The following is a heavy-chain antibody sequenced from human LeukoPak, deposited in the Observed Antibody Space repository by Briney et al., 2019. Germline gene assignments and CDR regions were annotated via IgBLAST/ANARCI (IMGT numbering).Heavy chain of an antibody. CDR2: ITWNGDRL. Sequence: PGGSPRLSCAASGFTFNDYPMHWVRQAPGKGLEGVSGITWNGDRLDYADSVKGRFTISRDNDQNTLYLQMNNLRGEDTALYYCVKALRFDYFVHWGQGTLVTVSS. J-gene: IGHJ4*02. V-gene: IGHV3-9*01. CDR1: GFTFNDYP. CDR3: VKALRFDYFVH. D-gene: IGHD3-10*01.